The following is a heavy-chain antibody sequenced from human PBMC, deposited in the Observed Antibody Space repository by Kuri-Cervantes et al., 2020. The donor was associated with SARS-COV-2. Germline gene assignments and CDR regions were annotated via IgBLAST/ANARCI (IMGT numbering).Heavy chain of an antibody. D-gene: IGHD3-3*01. CDR3: ASLSTYYDFWSGYFDY. CDR1: GGSISSSNW. V-gene: IGHV4-4*02. Sequence: GSLRLSCAVSGGSISSSNWWSWVRQPPGKGLEWIGEIYHSGSTNYNPSLKSRVTISVDKSKNQFSLKLSSVTAADTAVYYCASLSTYYDFWSGYFDYWGQGTLVTVFS. CDR2: IYHSGST. J-gene: IGHJ4*02.